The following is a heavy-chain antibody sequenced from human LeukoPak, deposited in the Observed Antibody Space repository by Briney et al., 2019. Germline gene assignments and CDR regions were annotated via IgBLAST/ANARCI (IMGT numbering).Heavy chain of an antibody. D-gene: IGHD4-23*01. J-gene: IGHJ4*02. V-gene: IGHV4-4*02. CDR2: IYHSGST. CDR3: ARNAGNSDVDY. CDR1: GXSITGSNW. Sequence: PSETLSLTCAVSGXSITGSNWWTWVRQSPGKGLEWIGEIYHSGSTNYNPSLKSRVTISVDKSTNQFSLKLNSMTAADTAVYYCARNAGNSDVDYWGQGILVTVSS.